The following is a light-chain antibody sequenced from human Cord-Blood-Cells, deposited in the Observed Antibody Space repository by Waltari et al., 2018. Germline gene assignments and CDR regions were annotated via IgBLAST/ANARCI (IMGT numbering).Light chain of an antibody. CDR2: SNN. CDR3: AAWDDSLNGPV. V-gene: IGLV1-44*01. Sequence: QSVLTQPPSASGTPGQRVTLSCSGSSSHIGSKTVTWYQQLPGTAPKPLIYSNNQRPSGVPDRFSGSKSGTSASLAISGLQSGDEADYYCAAWDDSLNGPVFGGGTKLTVL. J-gene: IGLJ3*02. CDR1: SSHIGSKT.